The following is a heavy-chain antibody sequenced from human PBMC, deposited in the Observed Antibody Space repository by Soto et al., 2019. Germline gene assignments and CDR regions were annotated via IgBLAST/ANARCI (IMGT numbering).Heavy chain of an antibody. CDR3: ARSYGSGRRQVDY. J-gene: IGHJ4*02. CDR1: GGTFTSYT. Sequence: QVHRLQSGAEMKKPGSSVKVSCTAFGGTFTSYTFNWVRQAPGQRLEWMGRIIPILGMSSSAHNFQGRLTMIADKSTNTSYMVLSSLTSDATAIYYCARSYGSGRRQVDYWGQGTLVTVSS. D-gene: IGHD3-10*01. CDR2: IIPILGMS. V-gene: IGHV1-69*02.